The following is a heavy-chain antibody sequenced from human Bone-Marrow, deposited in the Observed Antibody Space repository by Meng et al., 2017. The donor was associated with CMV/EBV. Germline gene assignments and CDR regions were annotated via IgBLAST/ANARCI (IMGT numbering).Heavy chain of an antibody. V-gene: IGHV1-18*01. CDR3: ARPYTIFGVVIPGVLDY. D-gene: IGHD3-3*01. CDR2: ISAYNGNT. J-gene: IGHJ4*02. Sequence: ASVKVSCKASGYNFPSYGITWIRQAPGQGLEWMASISAYNGNTNYAQKVQGRVAVTTDTSTSTAYMELRSLRSDDTAVYYCARPYTIFGVVIPGVLDYLGQGKLVNVAS. CDR1: GYNFPSYG.